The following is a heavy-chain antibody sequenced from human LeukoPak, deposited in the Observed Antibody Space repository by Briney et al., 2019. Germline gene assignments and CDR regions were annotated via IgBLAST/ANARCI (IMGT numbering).Heavy chain of an antibody. Sequence: GSLRLSCAASGFTFSSYEMNWVRQAPGKGLEWVSYISSGGKTIYYADSVKGRFTISRDNAKNSLYLHMNSLRAEDTAVYCCARDPGGYLDYWGQGTLVTVSS. J-gene: IGHJ4*02. D-gene: IGHD4-23*01. CDR3: ARDPGGYLDY. CDR1: GFTFSSYE. CDR2: ISSGGKTI. V-gene: IGHV3-48*03.